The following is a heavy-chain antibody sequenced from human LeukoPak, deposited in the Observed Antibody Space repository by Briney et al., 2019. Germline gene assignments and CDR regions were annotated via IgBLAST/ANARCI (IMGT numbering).Heavy chain of an antibody. CDR2: MYGSGN. J-gene: IGHJ5*02. CDR1: GASINNYY. D-gene: IGHD2-21*01. V-gene: IGHV4-59*01. Sequence: SETLSLTCSVSGASINNYYWSWIRQSPGKGLEWVAYMYGSGNKYNSSLKSRVTISADTSKNQVSLRLNSVTAADTAVYYCARVEIAWFDPWGQGILVTVSS. CDR3: ARVEIAWFDP.